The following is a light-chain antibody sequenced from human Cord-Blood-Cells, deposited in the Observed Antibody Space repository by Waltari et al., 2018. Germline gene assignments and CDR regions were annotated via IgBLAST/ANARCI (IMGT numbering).Light chain of an antibody. J-gene: IGKJ4*01. V-gene: IGKV1-8*01. CDR3: QQYYSYPLT. Sequence: AIRMTQSPSSLSASTGDRVTITCRASQGISSYLAWYQQKPGNAPKLLIYAASTLQSGVPSRFSGSGSGTDFTLTISCLQSEDFATYYCQQYYSYPLTFGGGTKVEI. CDR2: AAS. CDR1: QGISSY.